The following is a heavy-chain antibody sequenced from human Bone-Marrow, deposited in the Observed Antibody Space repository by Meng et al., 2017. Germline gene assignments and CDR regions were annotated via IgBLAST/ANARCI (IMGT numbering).Heavy chain of an antibody. J-gene: IGHJ6*02. CDR2: ISDDGSNK. V-gene: IGHV3-30*04. CDR3: VYGSGSYNYYYGMDV. Sequence: GGSLRLSCAASGFTFSGYDRHWVRQAPGKGLEWVAVISDDGSNKYYADSVKGRFTISRDNSKNTLYLQMNSLRADDTAVYYCVYGSGSYNYYYGMDVWGQGTTVTVSS. CDR1: GFTFSGYD. D-gene: IGHD3-10*01.